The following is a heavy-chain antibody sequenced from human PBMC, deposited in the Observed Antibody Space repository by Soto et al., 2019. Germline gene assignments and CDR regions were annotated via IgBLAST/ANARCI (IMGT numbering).Heavy chain of an antibody. V-gene: IGHV4-30-4*01. Sequence: QVQLQESGPGLVKPSQTLSLTCTVSGGSISSGDYYWSWIRQPPGKGLEWIGYIHYSGSTYYNPSLKSRATISVDTSKNQFSLKLSSVTAADTAVYYCARGKAAAAGTFDYWGQGTLVTVSS. J-gene: IGHJ4*02. D-gene: IGHD6-13*01. CDR3: ARGKAAAAGTFDY. CDR2: IHYSGST. CDR1: GGSISSGDYY.